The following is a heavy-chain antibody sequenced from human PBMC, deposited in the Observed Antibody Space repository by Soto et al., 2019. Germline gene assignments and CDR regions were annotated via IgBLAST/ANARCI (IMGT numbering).Heavy chain of an antibody. CDR3: AKDNGYMTHAFDI. D-gene: IGHD1-1*01. V-gene: IGHV3-9*01. J-gene: IGHJ3*02. CDR1: GFTFDDYA. CDR2: ISWNSGSI. Sequence: EVQLVESGGGLVQPGRSLRLSCAASGFTFDDYAMHWVRQAPGKGLEWVSGISWNSGSIGYADSVKGRFTISRDNAKNSLYLQMNSLRAEETALYYCAKDNGYMTHAFDIWGQGTMVTVSS.